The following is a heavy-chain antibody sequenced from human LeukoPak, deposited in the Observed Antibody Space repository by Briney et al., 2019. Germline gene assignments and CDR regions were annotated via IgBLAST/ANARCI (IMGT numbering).Heavy chain of an antibody. D-gene: IGHD1-26*01. CDR3: ARRELGATFYYYYYMDV. CDR1: GGSLSGYY. Sequence: SETLSLTCAAYGGSLSGYYWSWIRQPPGKGLEWIGEINRSGSTNYNPSLKSRVTISVDTSKNQFSLKLSSVTAADTAVYYCARRELGATFYYYYYMDVWGKGTTVTVSS. J-gene: IGHJ6*03. V-gene: IGHV4-34*01. CDR2: INRSGST.